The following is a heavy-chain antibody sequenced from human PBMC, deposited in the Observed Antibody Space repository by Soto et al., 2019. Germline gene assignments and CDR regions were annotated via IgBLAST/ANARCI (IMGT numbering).Heavy chain of an antibody. CDR2: IYYSGST. CDR3: ARRYGYSFDS. D-gene: IGHD1-1*01. V-gene: IGHV4-59*08. Sequence: QVQLQESGPGLVKPSETLSLTCTVSGGSISSYYWSWIRQPPGKGLEWIGYIYYSGSTNYNPSLKSRVPISVDTSKYQFSLTLSSVTAADTAVYCWARRYGYSFDSWGQGTLVTVSS. J-gene: IGHJ4*02. CDR1: GGSISSYY.